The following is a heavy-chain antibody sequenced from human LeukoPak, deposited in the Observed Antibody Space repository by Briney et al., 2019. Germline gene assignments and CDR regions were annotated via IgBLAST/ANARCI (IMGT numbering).Heavy chain of an antibody. D-gene: IGHD6-19*01. CDR3: ARDLSVARNYGMDV. CDR1: GFTFNSFE. CDR2: ISGSGNTT. V-gene: IGHV3-48*03. Sequence: GGSLRLSCAASGFTFNSFEMNWVRQAPGKGLEWVSYISGSGNTTYYAESVQGRFTFSRDNAKNSLYLQMNSLRAEDTAVYYCARDLSVARNYGMDVWGQGTTVTVSS. J-gene: IGHJ6*02.